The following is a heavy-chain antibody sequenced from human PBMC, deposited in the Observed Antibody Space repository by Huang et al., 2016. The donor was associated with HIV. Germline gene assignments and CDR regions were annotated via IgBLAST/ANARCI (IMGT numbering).Heavy chain of an antibody. V-gene: IGHV3-30*03. CDR1: GFTFSDYG. D-gene: IGHD3-22*01. CDR2: ISYDGTNK. J-gene: IGHJ4*02. CDR3: ATLPTSGFYSRDYFDY. Sequence: QVQLVESGGGVVQPGGSLRLSCAASGFTFSDYGIHWVRQAPGKGLYWVAVISYDGTNKYYADSVKGRFTISRDNSKNTLYLQMNGLTPEDTALYYCATLPTSGFYSRDYFDYWGQGTLVTVSS.